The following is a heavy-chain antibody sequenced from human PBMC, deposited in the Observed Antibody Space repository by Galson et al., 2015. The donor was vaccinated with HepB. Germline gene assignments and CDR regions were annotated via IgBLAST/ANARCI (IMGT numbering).Heavy chain of an antibody. V-gene: IGHV3-30*18. CDR2: ISYDGSNK. J-gene: IGHJ4*02. CDR3: AKGDTAMEIDY. CDR1: GFTFSSYW. Sequence: SLRLSCAASGFTFSSYWMHWVRQAPGKGLEWVAVISYDGSNKYYADSVKGRFTISRDNSKNTLYLQMNSLRAEDTAVYYCAKGDTAMEIDYWGQGTLVTVSS. D-gene: IGHD5-18*01.